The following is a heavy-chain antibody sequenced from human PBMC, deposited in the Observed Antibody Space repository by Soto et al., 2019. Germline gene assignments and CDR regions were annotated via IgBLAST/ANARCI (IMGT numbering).Heavy chain of an antibody. J-gene: IGHJ6*02. CDR3: ARILLNEYSPNPPKVGFVYYYYGMDV. V-gene: IGHV1-46*01. Sequence: ASVKVSCKASGYTFTSYYMHWVRQAPGQGLEWMGIINPSGGSTSYAQKFQGRVTMTRDTSTSTVYMELSSLRSEDTAVYYCARILLNEYSPNPPKVGFVYYYYGMDVWGQGTTVTVSS. D-gene: IGHD4-4*01. CDR2: INPSGGST. CDR1: GYTFTSYY.